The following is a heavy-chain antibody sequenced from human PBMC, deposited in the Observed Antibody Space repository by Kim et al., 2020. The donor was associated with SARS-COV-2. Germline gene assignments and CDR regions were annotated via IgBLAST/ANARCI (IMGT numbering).Heavy chain of an antibody. Sequence: SVKVSCKASGGTFSSYAITWVRQAPGQGLEWMGGIIPIFGTANNAQKFQGRVTITADESTSTAYMELSSLRSKDTAGYYCPRVDNYDSRGYYPDSWGQGTIVSVSS. CDR2: IIPIFGTA. CDR1: GGTFSSYA. J-gene: IGHJ5*02. V-gene: IGHV1-69*13. D-gene: IGHD3-22*01. CDR3: PRVDNYDSRGYYPDS.